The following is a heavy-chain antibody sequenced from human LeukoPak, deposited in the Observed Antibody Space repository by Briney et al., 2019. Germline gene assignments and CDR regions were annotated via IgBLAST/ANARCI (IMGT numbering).Heavy chain of an antibody. J-gene: IGHJ4*02. V-gene: IGHV1-69*05. D-gene: IGHD3-22*01. Sequence: SVKVSCKASGGTFSSYAISWVRQAPGQGLEWMGGIIPIFGTANYAQKFQGRVTITTDESTSTAYMELSSLRSEDTAVYYCAREPGDSSGYYRLFWYYWGQGTLVTVSS. CDR3: AREPGDSSGYYRLFWYY. CDR1: GGTFSSYA. CDR2: IIPIFGTA.